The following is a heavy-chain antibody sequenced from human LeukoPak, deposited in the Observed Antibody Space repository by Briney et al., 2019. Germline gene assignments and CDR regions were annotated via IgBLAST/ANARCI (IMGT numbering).Heavy chain of an antibody. CDR2: IIPIVGTA. J-gene: IGHJ3*02. CDR1: GGTFSNYT. Sequence: GASVKVSCKASGGTFSNYTINWVRQAPGQRLEWMGRIIPIVGTANCAQNSQGRVTITADKSTSTAYMELSSLRSEDTAVYYCARYLVIRGDAFDIWGQGTMVTVSS. V-gene: IGHV1-69*08. CDR3: ARYLVIRGDAFDI. D-gene: IGHD3-16*02.